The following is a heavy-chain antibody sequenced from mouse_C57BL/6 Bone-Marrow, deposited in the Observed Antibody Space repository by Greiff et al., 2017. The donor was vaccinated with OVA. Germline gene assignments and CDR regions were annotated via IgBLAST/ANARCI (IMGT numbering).Heavy chain of an antibody. J-gene: IGHJ1*03. Sequence: QVQLQQPGAELVKPGASVKMSCKASGYTFTSYWITWVKQRPGQGLEWIGDIYPGSGSTNYNEKFKSKATLTVDTSSSTAYMQLSSLTSEDSAVYYCAGSTTVVEDFDVWGTGTTVTVSS. D-gene: IGHD1-1*01. CDR3: AGSTTVVEDFDV. V-gene: IGHV1-55*01. CDR1: GYTFTSYW. CDR2: IYPGSGST.